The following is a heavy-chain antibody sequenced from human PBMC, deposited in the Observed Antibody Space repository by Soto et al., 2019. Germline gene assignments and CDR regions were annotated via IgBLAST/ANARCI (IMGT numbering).Heavy chain of an antibody. J-gene: IGHJ6*02. CDR1: EDTFTRYV. CDR2: INAGNGNT. D-gene: IGHD6-13*01. V-gene: IGHV1-3*01. Sequence: ASAKVCCKASEDTFTRYVIHWVRQAQGKRLEWMGWINAGNGNTKYSQNFQGRVTITRDASASTAYMELSSLRSQDTAVYYCATSTIDTSTWKQYFYGMDVWGQGSTVTVSS. CDR3: ATSTIDTSTWKQYFYGMDV.